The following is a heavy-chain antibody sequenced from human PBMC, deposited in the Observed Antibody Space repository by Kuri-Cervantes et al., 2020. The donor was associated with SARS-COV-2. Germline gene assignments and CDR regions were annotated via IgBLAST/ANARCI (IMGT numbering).Heavy chain of an antibody. CDR2: INHSGST. Sequence: GSLRLSCAASGFTFSDYALSWVRQAPGKGLEWIGEINHSGSTNYNPSLKSRVTVSVDTSKNQFSLKLSPVTAADTAVYYCARDRWGYENWGQGTLVTVSS. V-gene: IGHV4-34*01. CDR1: GFTFSDYA. J-gene: IGHJ4*02. D-gene: IGHD5-12*01. CDR3: ARDRWGYEN.